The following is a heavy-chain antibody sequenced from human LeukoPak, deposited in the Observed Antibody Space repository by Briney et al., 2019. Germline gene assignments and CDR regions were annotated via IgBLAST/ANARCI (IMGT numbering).Heavy chain of an antibody. CDR3: AKEGNTALVTGYFDL. Sequence: SVKVSCKASGIFGSYVISWVRQAPGQGLEWMGGIIPVSGSTHYAQKFQGRLTITADASTSTVYMEMSSLRSEDTAMYYCAKEGNTALVTGYFDLWGRGTLVTVSA. CDR2: IIPVSGST. CDR1: GIFGSYV. J-gene: IGHJ2*01. D-gene: IGHD5-18*01. V-gene: IGHV1-69*01.